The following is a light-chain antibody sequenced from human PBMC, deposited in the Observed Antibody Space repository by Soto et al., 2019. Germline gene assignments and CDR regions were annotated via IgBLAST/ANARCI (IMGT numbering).Light chain of an antibody. CDR3: QQYNNWPLT. CDR1: QNIGIN. Sequence: EIVMTQSPATLSVSPGEGATLSCRASQNIGINLAWHQQRPRQAPRLLIYRASTRATGVPARFSGSGSGSEFTLTISSLQSEDLAVYYCQQYNNWPLTFGGGTKVDIK. J-gene: IGKJ4*01. V-gene: IGKV3-15*01. CDR2: RAS.